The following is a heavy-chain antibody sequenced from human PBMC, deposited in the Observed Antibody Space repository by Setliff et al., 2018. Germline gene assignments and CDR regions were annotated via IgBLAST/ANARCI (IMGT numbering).Heavy chain of an antibody. CDR1: GGSFSNYY. CDR3: ARTTGYRLEGDFDY. D-gene: IGHD3-16*01. V-gene: IGHV3-11*01. Sequence: LSLTCAVYGGSFSNYYMTWIRQAPGKELEWISYIHDSGNPTYYADSVKGRFTVSRDNAKNSLYLQMTSLRAEDTAIYYCARTTGYRLEGDFDYWGQGTLVTVSS. CDR2: IHDSGNPT. J-gene: IGHJ4*02.